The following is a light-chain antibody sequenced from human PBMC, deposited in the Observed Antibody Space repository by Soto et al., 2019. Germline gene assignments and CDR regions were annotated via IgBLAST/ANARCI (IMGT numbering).Light chain of an antibody. CDR1: QSITSW. CDR3: QQYNSYPLP. Sequence: DIQMTQSPSTLSASVGDRVTITCRASQSITSWLAWYQQKPGKGPNLLISDASSLQSGVPSRFSGSGSGTEFTLTISSLQPDDFTTYYCQQYNSYPLPFGGGTKVDIK. V-gene: IGKV1-5*01. CDR2: DAS. J-gene: IGKJ4*01.